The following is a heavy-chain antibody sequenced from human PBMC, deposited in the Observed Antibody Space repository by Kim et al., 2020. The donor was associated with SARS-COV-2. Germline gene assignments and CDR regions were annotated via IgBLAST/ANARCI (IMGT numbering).Heavy chain of an antibody. D-gene: IGHD5-12*01. Sequence: YNPSLKRRVTISVDMSKNQFALKLSSVTAADTAVFYCARVGITRYDLIDYWGQGTLVIVSS. V-gene: IGHV4-30-2*04. J-gene: IGHJ4*02. CDR3: ARVGITRYDLIDY.